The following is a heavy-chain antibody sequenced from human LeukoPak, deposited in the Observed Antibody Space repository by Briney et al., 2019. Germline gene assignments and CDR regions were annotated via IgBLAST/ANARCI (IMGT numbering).Heavy chain of an antibody. Sequence: ASVKVSCKASGYTFTSYDINWVRQATGQGLEWMGWMYPNSGNTGYAQKFQGRVIMTRNTSISTAYMELSSLRSEDTAVYYCARGRYSRSSGDAFDIWGQGTMVTVSS. J-gene: IGHJ3*02. CDR1: GYTFTSYD. V-gene: IGHV1-8*01. CDR3: ARGRYSRSSGDAFDI. CDR2: MYPNSGNT. D-gene: IGHD6-6*01.